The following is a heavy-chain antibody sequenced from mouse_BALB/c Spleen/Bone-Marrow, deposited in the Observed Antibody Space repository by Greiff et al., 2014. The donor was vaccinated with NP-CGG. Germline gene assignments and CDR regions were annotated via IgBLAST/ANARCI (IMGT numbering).Heavy chain of an antibody. D-gene: IGHD2-10*02. V-gene: IGHV1S132*01. CDR2: IYPGTGTT. J-gene: IGHJ4*01. CDR1: GYIFTSYW. CDR3: AREYGNYNYALDY. Sequence: VQLQQSGAELVRPGASVKLSCTTSGYIFTSYWTHWVKQRSGQDLEWIARIYPGTGTTFYNEKFKGKATLTADQSSSTAYLQLSSLKSEDSAVYFCAREYGNYNYALDYWGQGTSVTVSS.